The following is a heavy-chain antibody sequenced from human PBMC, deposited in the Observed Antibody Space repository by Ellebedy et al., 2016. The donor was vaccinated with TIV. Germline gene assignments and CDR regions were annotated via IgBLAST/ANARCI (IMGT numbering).Heavy chain of an antibody. CDR1: GYTFTSYD. V-gene: IGHV1-8*03. D-gene: IGHD3-9*01. Sequence: ASVKVSCKASGYTFTSYDINWVRQATGQGLEWMGWMNPNSGNTGYAQKFQGRVTITRNTSISTAYMELSSLRSEDTAVYYCARVSGEDDILPRGFDPWGQGTLVTVSS. CDR3: ARVSGEDDILPRGFDP. CDR2: MNPNSGNT. J-gene: IGHJ5*02.